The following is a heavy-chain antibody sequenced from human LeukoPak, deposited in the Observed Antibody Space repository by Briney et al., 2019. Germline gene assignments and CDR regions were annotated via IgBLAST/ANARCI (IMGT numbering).Heavy chain of an antibody. V-gene: IGHV3-15*01. J-gene: IGHJ4*02. CDR2: VKSKTDGETT. CDR3: TTYNYGGFDS. Sequence: PGGSLRLSCIASGFNFNTYEMSWVRQAPGKGLEWVGRVKSKTDGETTDYAAPVKGRFTISRDDSKNTVSLQMNSLKTEDTAVYYCTTYNYGGFDSWGQGTLVTVPS. CDR1: GFNFNTYE. D-gene: IGHD5-18*01.